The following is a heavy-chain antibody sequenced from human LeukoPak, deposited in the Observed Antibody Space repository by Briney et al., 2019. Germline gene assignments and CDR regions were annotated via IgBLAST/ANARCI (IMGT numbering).Heavy chain of an antibody. J-gene: IGHJ4*02. D-gene: IGHD3-10*01. CDR3: ARGPITMVRGVITRPLFDY. Sequence: PGRSLRLSCAASGFTFDDYAMHWVRQPPGKGLEWVSGISWNSGSIGYADSVKGRFTISRDNSKNTLYLQMNSLRAEDTAVYYCARGPITMVRGVITRPLFDYWGQGTLVTVSS. CDR1: GFTFDDYA. CDR2: ISWNSGSI. V-gene: IGHV3-9*01.